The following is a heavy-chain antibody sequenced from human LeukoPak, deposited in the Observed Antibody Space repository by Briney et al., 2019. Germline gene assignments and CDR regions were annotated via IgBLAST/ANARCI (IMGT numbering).Heavy chain of an antibody. Sequence: SETLSLTCAVYGGSFSGYYWSWIRQPPGKGLEWIGEINHSGSTNYNPSLKSRVTISVDTSKNQFSLKLSSVTAADTAVCYCASDYSSSWTDDAFDIWGQGTMVTVSS. D-gene: IGHD6-13*01. CDR3: ASDYSSSWTDDAFDI. CDR1: GGSFSGYY. V-gene: IGHV4-34*01. J-gene: IGHJ3*02. CDR2: INHSGST.